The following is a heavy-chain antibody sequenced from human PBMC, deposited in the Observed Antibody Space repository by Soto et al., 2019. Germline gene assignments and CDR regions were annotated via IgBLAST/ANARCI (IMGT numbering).Heavy chain of an antibody. CDR2: IIPIFGTA. V-gene: IGHV1-69*01. CDR3: ARELVCADSTSCYRGAYYYYGMDV. CDR1: GGTFSSYA. Sequence: AASVKVACNASGGTFSSYAISWVRQAPGQGLEWMGGIIPIFGTANYAQKFQGRVTITADESTSTAYMELSSLRSEDTAVYYCARELVCADSTSCYRGAYYYYGMDVWGQGTTVTVSS. D-gene: IGHD2-2*01. J-gene: IGHJ6*02.